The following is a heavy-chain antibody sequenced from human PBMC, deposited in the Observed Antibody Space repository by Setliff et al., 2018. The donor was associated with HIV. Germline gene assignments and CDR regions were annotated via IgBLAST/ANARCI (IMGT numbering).Heavy chain of an antibody. CDR3: AKELAASGLGYFDS. CDR2: IKEDGSET. V-gene: IGHV3-7*03. D-gene: IGHD3-22*01. CDR1: GFIIRNHW. J-gene: IGHJ4*02. Sequence: SLRLSCAASGFIIRNHWMTWVRQAPGKGLEWVANIKEDGSETYFVDSLKGRFTASRDNARNSLYLQMNSLRAEDTAEYYCAKELAASGLGYFDSWGRGILVTVSS.